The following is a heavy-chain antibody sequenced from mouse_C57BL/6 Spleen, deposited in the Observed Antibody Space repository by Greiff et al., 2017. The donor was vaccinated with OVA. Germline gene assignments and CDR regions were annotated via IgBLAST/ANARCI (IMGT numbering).Heavy chain of an antibody. J-gene: IGHJ2*01. Sequence: EVQLQESGPGLVKPSQSLSLTCSVTGYSITSGYYWNWIRQFPGNKLEWMGYISYDGSNNYNPSLKNRISITRDTSKNQFFLKLNSVTTEDTATYYCARSVVGGNFDYWGQGTTLTVSS. CDR1: GYSITSGYY. D-gene: IGHD1-1*01. V-gene: IGHV3-6*01. CDR2: ISYDGSN. CDR3: ARSVVGGNFDY.